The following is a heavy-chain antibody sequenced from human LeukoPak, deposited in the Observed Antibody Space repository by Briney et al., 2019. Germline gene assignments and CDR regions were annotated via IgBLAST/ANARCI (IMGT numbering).Heavy chain of an antibody. CDR1: GYTFTSYW. D-gene: IGHD5-12*01. J-gene: IGHJ4*02. Sequence: GESLRISCKGSGYTFTSYWINWVRQMPGKGLEWMGKIDPSDSYTNYSPSFQGHVTISADKSISTAYLQWSSLRASDTAMYYCARQLYSGDEAYDYWGQGTLVTVSS. V-gene: IGHV5-10-1*01. CDR3: ARQLYSGDEAYDY. CDR2: IDPSDSYT.